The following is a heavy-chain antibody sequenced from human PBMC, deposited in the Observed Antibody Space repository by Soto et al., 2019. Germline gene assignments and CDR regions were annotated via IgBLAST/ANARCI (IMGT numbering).Heavy chain of an antibody. V-gene: IGHV3-9*01. Sequence: GGSLRLSCAASGFTFDDSAMHWVRQATGTSLEWVSGISWNSGSIGYADSVKGRFTISRDNAKNSLYLQMNSLRAEDTALYYCAKDLGYCSSTSCPFYYYYGMDVWGQGTTVTVSS. J-gene: IGHJ6*02. D-gene: IGHD2-2*01. CDR2: ISWNSGSI. CDR3: AKDLGYCSSTSCPFYYYYGMDV. CDR1: GFTFDDSA.